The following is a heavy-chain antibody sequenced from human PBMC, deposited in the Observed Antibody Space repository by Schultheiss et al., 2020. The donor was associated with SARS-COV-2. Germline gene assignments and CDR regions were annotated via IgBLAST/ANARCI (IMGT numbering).Heavy chain of an antibody. CDR1: GFTFDDYA. V-gene: IGHV3-30*18. J-gene: IGHJ3*02. CDR2: ISYDGSNK. D-gene: IGHD3-3*01. CDR3: AKDLLYYDFWSGYYREDAFDI. Sequence: GGSLRLSCAASGFTFDDYAMHWVRQAPGKGLEWVAVISYDGSNKYYADSVKGRFTISRDNSKNTLYLQMNSLRAEDTAVYYCAKDLLYYDFWSGYYREDAFDIWGQGTMVTVSS.